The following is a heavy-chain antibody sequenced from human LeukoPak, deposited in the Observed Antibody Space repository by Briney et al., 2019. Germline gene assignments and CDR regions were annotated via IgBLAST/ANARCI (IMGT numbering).Heavy chain of an antibody. CDR3: ARGGRYPGAFFDY. V-gene: IGHV4-34*01. CDR1: GGSFSGYY. CDR2: INHSGST. D-gene: IGHD1-14*01. J-gene: IGHJ4*02. Sequence: SEPLSLTCAVYGGSFSGYYWSWIRPPPGKGLEWIGEINHSGSTNYNPSLKSRVTISVDTSKNQFSLKLSSVTAADTAVYYCARGGRYPGAFFDYWGQGTLVTVSS.